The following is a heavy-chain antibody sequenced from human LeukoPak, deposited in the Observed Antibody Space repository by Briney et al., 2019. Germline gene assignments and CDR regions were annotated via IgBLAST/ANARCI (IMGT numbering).Heavy chain of an antibody. CDR1: GYSFTNYA. CDR3: ARAGGIAVAGGDHYFDY. D-gene: IGHD6-19*01. Sequence: WASVKVSCKASGYSFTNYAIHWVRQAPGQRLEWMGRINGGNGNTKYSQMFQGRVTIFRDTSATTAYMELSSLKSEDTAVYFCARAGGIAVAGGDHYFDYWGQGTLVTVSS. CDR2: INGGNGNT. J-gene: IGHJ4*02. V-gene: IGHV1-3*01.